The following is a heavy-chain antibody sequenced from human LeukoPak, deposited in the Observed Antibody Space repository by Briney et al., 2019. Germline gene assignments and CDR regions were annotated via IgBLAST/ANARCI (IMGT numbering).Heavy chain of an antibody. CDR3: ARHDVGATDFDY. Sequence: SETLSLTCAVYGGSFSGYYWTWIRQAPGKGLEWIGEITHSGSTNYNPSLKSRVRISGDTSKNQFSLKLSSVTAADTAVYYCARHDVGATDFDYWGQGTLVTVSS. CDR1: GGSFSGYY. J-gene: IGHJ4*02. D-gene: IGHD1-26*01. CDR2: ITHSGST. V-gene: IGHV4-34*01.